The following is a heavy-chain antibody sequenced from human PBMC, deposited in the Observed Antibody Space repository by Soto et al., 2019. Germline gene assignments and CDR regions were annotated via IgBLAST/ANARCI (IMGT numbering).Heavy chain of an antibody. V-gene: IGHV4-34*01. CDR3: ARGVKSGRYDRCRDWCRMDC. Sequence: QVQLQQWGAGLLTPSETLSLTCAVYGGSFSGYYWSWIRQPPGKGLEWIGEINHSGSTNYNPPLKSRVTISVVTAKNHIPLKLSSVSSADTAVYYCARGVKSGRYDRCRDWCRMDCWVQGTLLTVAS. CDR2: INHSGST. J-gene: IGHJ4*02. CDR1: GGSFSGYY. D-gene: IGHD1-26*01.